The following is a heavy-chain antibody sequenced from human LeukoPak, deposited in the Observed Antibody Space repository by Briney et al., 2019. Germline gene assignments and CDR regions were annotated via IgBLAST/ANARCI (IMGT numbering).Heavy chain of an antibody. CDR3: ARGHRGDGYNRGAFDI. CDR1: GGSFSGYY. J-gene: IGHJ3*02. CDR2: INHSGST. D-gene: IGHD5-24*01. Sequence: SETLSLTCAVYGGSFSGYYWSWIRQPPGKGLEWIGEINHSGSTNYNPSLKSRVTISVDTSKNQFSLKLSSVTAADTAVYYCARGHRGDGYNRGAFDIWGQGTMVTVSS. V-gene: IGHV4-34*01.